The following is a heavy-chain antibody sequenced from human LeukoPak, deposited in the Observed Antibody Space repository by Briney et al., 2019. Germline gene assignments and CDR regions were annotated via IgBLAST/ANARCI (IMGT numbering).Heavy chain of an antibody. CDR1: GFILSTYS. V-gene: IGHV3-NL1*01. Sequence: GGSLRLSCAASGFILSTYSMSWVRQAPGKGLEWVSRIDDSGVIRSYADSVKGRFTIYRDNSKNTLYLQMNSLRAEDTAVYYCARDLLALGYCSSTSCSYYYYGMDVWGQGTTVTVSS. CDR3: ARDLLALGYCSSTSCSYYYYGMDV. D-gene: IGHD2-2*01. J-gene: IGHJ6*02. CDR2: IDDSGVIR.